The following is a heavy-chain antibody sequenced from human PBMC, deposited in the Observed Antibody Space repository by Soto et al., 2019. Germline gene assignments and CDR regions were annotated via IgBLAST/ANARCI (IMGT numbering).Heavy chain of an antibody. V-gene: IGHV1-8*01. D-gene: IGHD3-9*01. CDR1: GYTFTSYD. CDR3: ARNVRYFDWYRDDY. Sequence: ASVKVSCKASGYTFTSYDINWVRQATGQGLEWMGWMNPNSGNTGYAQKLQGKVTITRNTSISTAYIKLSSLRSEDTAVYYCARNVRYFDWYRDDYWGQGTLVTVSS. CDR2: MNPNSGNT. J-gene: IGHJ4*02.